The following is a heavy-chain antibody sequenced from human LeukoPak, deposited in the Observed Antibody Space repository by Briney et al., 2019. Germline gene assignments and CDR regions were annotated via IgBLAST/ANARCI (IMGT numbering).Heavy chain of an antibody. CDR3: AQIEGVQLWPRAKHDC. CDR1: GFTFSSYA. CDR2: ISGRGGRT. J-gene: IGHJ4*02. D-gene: IGHD5-18*01. V-gene: IGHV3-23*01. Sequence: GRSLRLSCAASGFTFSSYAMSSVRQAPGKGLEWVSAISGRGGRTYYADSVKGRFTASRDNSKNTLYLQRNSLRAEDTAVYYCAQIEGVQLWPRAKHDCWGQGTLVTVSS.